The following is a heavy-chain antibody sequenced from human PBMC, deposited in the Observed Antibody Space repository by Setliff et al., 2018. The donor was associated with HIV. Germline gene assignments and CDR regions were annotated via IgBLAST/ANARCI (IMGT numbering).Heavy chain of an antibody. CDR3: ARGSGPAAFYSYYYYMDV. D-gene: IGHD2-2*01. Sequence: GGSLRLSCAASGSIFSTYSMNWVRQAPGKGLEWVSYVSISGGTMYYADSVKGRFTISRDNARNSLYLQMNSLRAEDTAVYYCARGSGPAAFYSYYYYMDVWGKGTTVTVS. V-gene: IGHV3-48*04. CDR2: VSISGGTM. CDR1: GSIFSTYS. J-gene: IGHJ6*03.